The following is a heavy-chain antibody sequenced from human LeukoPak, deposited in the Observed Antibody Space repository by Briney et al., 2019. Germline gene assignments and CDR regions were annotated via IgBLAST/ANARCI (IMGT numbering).Heavy chain of an antibody. V-gene: IGHV4-59*12. Sequence: SETLSLTCTVSGGSISSYYWSWIRQPPGKGLEWIGYIYYSGSTNYNPSLKSRVTISVDTSKNQFSLKLSSVTAADTAVYYCARGLPRRPYYMDVWGKGTTVTVSS. CDR1: GGSISSYY. J-gene: IGHJ6*03. CDR3: ARGLPRRPYYMDV. D-gene: IGHD6-25*01. CDR2: IYYSGST.